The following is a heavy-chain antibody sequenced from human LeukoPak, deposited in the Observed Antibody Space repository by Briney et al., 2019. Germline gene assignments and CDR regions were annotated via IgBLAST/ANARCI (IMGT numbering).Heavy chain of an antibody. D-gene: IGHD6-13*01. CDR1: GFTFSSYW. CDR3: ARDSGFLSSSWYYYYYGMDV. CDR2: IKQDGSEK. J-gene: IGHJ6*02. V-gene: IGHV3-7*01. Sequence: GGSLRLSCAASGFTFSSYWMSWVRQAPGKGLEWVANIKQDGSEKYYVDSVKGRFTISRDNAKNSLYLQINSLRAEDTAVYYCARDSGFLSSSWYYYYYGMDVWGQGTTVTVSS.